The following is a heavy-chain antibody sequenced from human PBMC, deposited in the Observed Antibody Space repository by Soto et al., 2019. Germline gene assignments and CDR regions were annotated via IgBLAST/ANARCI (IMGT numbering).Heavy chain of an antibody. Sequence: ASVKVSCKASGYTFTSYGISWVRQAPGQGLEWMGWISAYNGNTNYAQKLQGRVTMTTDTSTSTAYMELRSLRSDDTAVYYCARDLPRYYYDSSGYYYVPNWFHPCGQGTMVTVYS. D-gene: IGHD3-22*01. J-gene: IGHJ5*02. CDR2: ISAYNGNT. V-gene: IGHV1-18*04. CDR1: GYTFTSYG. CDR3: ARDLPRYYYDSSGYYYVPNWFHP.